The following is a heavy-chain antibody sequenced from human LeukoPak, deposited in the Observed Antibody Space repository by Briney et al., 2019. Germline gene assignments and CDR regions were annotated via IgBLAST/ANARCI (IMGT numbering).Heavy chain of an antibody. CDR2: IYYSGST. D-gene: IGHD7-27*01. CDR1: GGSISSSSYY. CDR3: AREKLGMSWFDP. Sequence: SETLSLTCTVSGGSISSSSYYWGWIRQPPGKGLEWIGSIYYSGSTYYNPSLKSRVTISVDTSKNQFSLKLSSVTAADTAVYYCAREKLGMSWFDPWGQGTLVTVSS. V-gene: IGHV4-39*07. J-gene: IGHJ5*02.